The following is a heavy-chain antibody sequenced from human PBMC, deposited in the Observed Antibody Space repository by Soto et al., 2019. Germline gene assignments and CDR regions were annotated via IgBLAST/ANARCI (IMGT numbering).Heavy chain of an antibody. CDR2: IYYSGST. Sequence: PSETLSLTCTVSGGSISSSSYYWGWIRQPPGKGLEWIGSIYYSGSTYYNPSLKSRVTISVDTSKNQFSLKLSSVTAADTAVYYCARGHCSGGSRYSATYWFDPWGQGTLVTVSS. CDR1: GGSISSSSYY. J-gene: IGHJ5*02. CDR3: ARGHCSGGSRYSATYWFDP. V-gene: IGHV4-39*07. D-gene: IGHD2-15*01.